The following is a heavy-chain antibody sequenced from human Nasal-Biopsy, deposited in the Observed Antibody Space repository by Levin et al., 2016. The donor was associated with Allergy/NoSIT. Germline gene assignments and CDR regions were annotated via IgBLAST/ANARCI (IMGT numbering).Heavy chain of an antibody. V-gene: IGHV3-7*01. CDR3: ARQWGYNSGYFEDAFDI. CDR1: GFTFSNYW. CDR2: VNQGGSQP. D-gene: IGHD6-19*01. J-gene: IGHJ3*02. Sequence: GESLKISCAASGFTFSNYWMSWVRQAPGKGLEWVAKVNQGGSQPYYVDSVKGRFTISRDNAKNSLYLQMNSLRAEDTAVYYCARQWGYNSGYFEDAFDIWGQGTMVTVSS.